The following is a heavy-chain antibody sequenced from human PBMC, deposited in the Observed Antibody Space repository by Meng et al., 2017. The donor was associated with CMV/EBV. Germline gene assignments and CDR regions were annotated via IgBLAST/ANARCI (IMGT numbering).Heavy chain of an antibody. CDR3: ARDGGYDSSGNRMGTFDY. Sequence: GESLKISCAASGFTFSSYSMNWVRQAPGKGLEWVSSISSCSSYIYYADSVKGRFTISRDNAKNSLYLQMNSLRAEDTAVYYCARDGGYDSSGNRMGTFDYWGQGTLVTVSS. CDR2: ISSCSSYI. V-gene: IGHV3-21*01. D-gene: IGHD3-22*01. J-gene: IGHJ4*02. CDR1: GFTFSSYS.